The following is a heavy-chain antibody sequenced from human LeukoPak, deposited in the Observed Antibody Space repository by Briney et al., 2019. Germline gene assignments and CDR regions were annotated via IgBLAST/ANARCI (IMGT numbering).Heavy chain of an antibody. V-gene: IGHV3-48*01. J-gene: IGHJ5*02. CDR1: GFTFSSYS. CDR2: ISSSSSTI. D-gene: IGHD4-11*01. CDR3: ARPPRTTVTSGSWFDP. Sequence: GGSLRLSCAASGFTFSSYSMNWVRQAPGKGLEWVSYISSSSSTIYYADSVKGRFTISRDNAKNSLYLQMNSLRAEDTAVYYCARPPRTTVTSGSWFDPWGQGTLVTVSS.